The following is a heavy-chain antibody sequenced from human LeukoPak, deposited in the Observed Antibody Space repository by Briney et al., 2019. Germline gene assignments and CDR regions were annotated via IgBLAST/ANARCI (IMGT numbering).Heavy chain of an antibody. D-gene: IGHD6-13*01. CDR3: AKDDRSSWYGGTRRLFDY. V-gene: IGHV3-23*01. Sequence: GGSLRLSCAASGFTFSSYAMSWVRQAPGKGLEWVSAISGSGGSTYYADSVKGRFTISRDNSKNTLYLQMNSLRAEDTAVYYCAKDDRSSWYGGTRRLFDYWGQGTLVTVSS. CDR2: ISGSGGST. J-gene: IGHJ4*02. CDR1: GFTFSSYA.